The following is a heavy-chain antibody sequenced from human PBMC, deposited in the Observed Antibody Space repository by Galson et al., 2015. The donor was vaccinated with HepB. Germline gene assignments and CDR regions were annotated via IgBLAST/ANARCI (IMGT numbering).Heavy chain of an antibody. CDR2: FSGPVATT. CDR3: AKATSGTCSGANCYYFDF. CDR1: GFTFSSYA. J-gene: IGHJ4*02. D-gene: IGHD2-15*01. Sequence: SLRLSCAASGFTFSSYAMSWVRQTPEKGLEWVSTFSGPVATTYHAASVKGRFTISRDNSKNTLSLQMNGLRADDTAVYSCAKATSGTCSGANCYYFDFWGQGALVTVSS. V-gene: IGHV3-23*01.